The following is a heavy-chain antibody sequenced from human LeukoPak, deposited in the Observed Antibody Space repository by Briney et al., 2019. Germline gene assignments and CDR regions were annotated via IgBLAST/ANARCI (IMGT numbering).Heavy chain of an antibody. V-gene: IGHV1-18*01. Sequence: ASVKVSCKASGYTFTSYGISWVRQPPGQGLEWMGWISAYNGNTNYAQKLQGRVTMTTDTSTSTAYMELRSLRSDDTAVYYCARAYGPPGGDWFDPWGQGTLVTVSS. CDR3: ARAYGPPGGDWFDP. D-gene: IGHD3-10*01. CDR2: ISAYNGNT. CDR1: GYTFTSYG. J-gene: IGHJ5*02.